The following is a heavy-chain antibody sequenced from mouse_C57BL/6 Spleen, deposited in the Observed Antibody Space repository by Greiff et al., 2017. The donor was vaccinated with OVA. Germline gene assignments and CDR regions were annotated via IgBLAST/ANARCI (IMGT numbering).Heavy chain of an antibody. CDR2: IRSKSNNYAT. V-gene: IGHV10-1*01. CDR1: GFSFNTYA. CDR3: VRHGSSPFAY. Sequence: EVKVVESGGGLVQPKGSLKLSCAASGFSFNTYAMNWVRQAPGKGLEWVACIRSKSNNYATYYADSVKDRFTISRDDSESMLYLQMNNLKTEDTAMYYCVRHGSSPFAYWGQGTLVTVSA. J-gene: IGHJ3*01. D-gene: IGHD1-1*01.